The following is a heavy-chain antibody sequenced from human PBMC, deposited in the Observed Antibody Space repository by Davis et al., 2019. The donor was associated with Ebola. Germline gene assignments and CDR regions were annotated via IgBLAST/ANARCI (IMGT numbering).Heavy chain of an antibody. CDR3: AKPDTVMGPFDS. V-gene: IGHV3-23*01. D-gene: IGHD5-18*01. CDR2: ISGSGGST. Sequence: GESLKISCAASGFTFSNYAMSWVRQAPGKGLEWVSAISGSGGSTYFADSVKGRFTISRDNSKNTLYLQMNRLRAEDTAVYYCAKPDTVMGPFDSWGQGTLVTVSS. J-gene: IGHJ4*02. CDR1: GFTFSNYA.